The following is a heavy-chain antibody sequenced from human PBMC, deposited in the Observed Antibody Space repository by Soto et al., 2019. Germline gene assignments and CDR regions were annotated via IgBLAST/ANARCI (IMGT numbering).Heavy chain of an antibody. D-gene: IGHD6-19*01. CDR2: IYYSGSI. V-gene: IGHV4-59*01. CDR1: GGSISSSY. CDR3: ARDLGSGWLYFQH. J-gene: IGHJ1*01. Sequence: TLSLTCTVSGGSISSSYWSWIRQPPGKGLEWIGYIYYSGSINYNPSLKSRVTISIDTPKNQFSLKLSSMTAADTAVYFCARDLGSGWLYFQHWGQGTLVTVS.